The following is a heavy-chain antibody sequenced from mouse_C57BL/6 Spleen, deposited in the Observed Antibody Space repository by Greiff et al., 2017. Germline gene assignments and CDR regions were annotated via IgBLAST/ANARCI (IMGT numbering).Heavy chain of an antibody. V-gene: IGHV1-72*01. CDR3: GRSTMVTTPLDY. CDR2: IDPNSGGT. Sequence: QVQLQQPGAELVKPGASVKLSCKASGYTFTSYWMHWVKQRPGRGLERIGRIDPNSGGTKYNEKFKSKATLTVDKPSSTAYMQLSSLTSEDSAVYYCGRSTMVTTPLDYWGQGTTLTVSS. CDR1: GYTFTSYW. J-gene: IGHJ2*01. D-gene: IGHD2-2*01.